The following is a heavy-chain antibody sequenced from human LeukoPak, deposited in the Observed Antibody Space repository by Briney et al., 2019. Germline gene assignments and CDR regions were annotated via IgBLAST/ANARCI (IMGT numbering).Heavy chain of an antibody. D-gene: IGHD3-22*01. CDR1: GGSISSYY. CDR2: NYNSGST. V-gene: IGHV4-59*08. J-gene: IGHJ4*02. Sequence: SETLSLTCTVSGGSISSYYWSWIRQPPGKGLEWIGDNYNSGSTNYNPSLKSRVTISVDPSKNQFSLKLSSVTAADTAVYYCARHTTYYYDSPLFDYWGQGTLVTVSS. CDR3: ARHTTYYYDSPLFDY.